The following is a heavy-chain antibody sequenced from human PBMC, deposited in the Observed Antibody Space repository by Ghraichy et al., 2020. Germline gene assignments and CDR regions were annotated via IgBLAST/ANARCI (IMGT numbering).Heavy chain of an antibody. V-gene: IGHV3-23*01. CDR1: GFTFSSFG. CDR3: AKFGTVNNEGLYYFDY. J-gene: IGHJ4*02. CDR2: LSGSGGNT. D-gene: IGHD2-8*01. Sequence: GGSLRLSCAASGFTFSSFGMSWVRQAPGKGLEWVSTLSGSGGNTYYADSVKGRFTISRDNSKNTLFLQMNSLRAEDTAVYYCAKFGTVNNEGLYYFDYWGQGTLVTVSS.